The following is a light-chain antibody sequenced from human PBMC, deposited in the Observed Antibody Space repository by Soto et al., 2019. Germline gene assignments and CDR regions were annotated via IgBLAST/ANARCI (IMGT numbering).Light chain of an antibody. J-gene: IGLJ2*01. CDR3: SSYTSSSTVV. CDR2: DVS. Sequence: QSALTQPASVSGSPGQSITMSCTGTSSDVGGYNFVSWYPQLPGKAPKLMIYDVSDRPSGVSNRFSGSKSGNTASLTISGLQAEDEADYYCSSYTSSSTVVFGGGTKLTVL. V-gene: IGLV2-14*01. CDR1: SSDVGGYNF.